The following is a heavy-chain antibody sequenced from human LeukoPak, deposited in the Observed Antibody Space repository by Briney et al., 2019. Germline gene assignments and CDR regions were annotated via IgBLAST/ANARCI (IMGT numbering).Heavy chain of an antibody. Sequence: SETLSLTCTVSGGSINYYYWMWIRQPPGKGLEWIGYIYYSGGTHYNPSLKSRITISVDTSRNQFSLKLNSVTAADTAVYYCARSGRGSSAGFDYWGQGTLVTVSS. CDR3: ARSGRGSSAGFDY. D-gene: IGHD3-10*01. CDR1: GGSINYYY. V-gene: IGHV4-59*01. CDR2: IYYSGGT. J-gene: IGHJ4*02.